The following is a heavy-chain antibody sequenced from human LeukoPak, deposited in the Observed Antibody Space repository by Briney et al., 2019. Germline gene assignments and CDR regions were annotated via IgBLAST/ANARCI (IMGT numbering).Heavy chain of an antibody. CDR2: INHSGST. Sequence: PSETLSLTCAVYGGSFSGYYWSWIRQPPGKGLEWIGEINHSGSTNYNPSLKSRVTISVDTSKNQFSLKLSSVTAADTAVYYCAREMATRLGFDPWGQGTLVAVSS. D-gene: IGHD5-24*01. CDR1: GGSFSGYY. J-gene: IGHJ5*02. CDR3: AREMATRLGFDP. V-gene: IGHV4-34*01.